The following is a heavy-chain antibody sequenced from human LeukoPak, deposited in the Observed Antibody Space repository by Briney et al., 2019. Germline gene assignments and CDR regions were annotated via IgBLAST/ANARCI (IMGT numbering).Heavy chain of an antibody. CDR1: GGSISSGSYY. CDR3: ARADSDYYDSSGYHDAFDS. D-gene: IGHD3-22*01. V-gene: IGHV4-61*02. CDR2: IYTSGST. Sequence: SQTLSLTCTVSGGSISSGSYYWSWIRQPAGKGLEWIGRIYTSGSTNYNPSLKSRVTISVDTSKNQFSLKLSSVTAADTAVYYCARADSDYYDSSGYHDAFDSWGQGTMGTVSA. J-gene: IGHJ3*02.